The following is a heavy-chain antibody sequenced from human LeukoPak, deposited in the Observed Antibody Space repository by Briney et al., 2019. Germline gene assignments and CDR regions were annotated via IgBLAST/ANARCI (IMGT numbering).Heavy chain of an antibody. CDR2: IKQDGSEK. D-gene: IGHD3-22*01. J-gene: IGHJ1*01. CDR3: ARAYYDSSGYYEYPEYFQH. Sequence: GGSLRLSCTASGFTFGDYAMSWVRQAPGKGLEWVANIKQDGSEKYYVDSVKGRFTISRDNAKNSLYLQMNSLRAEDTAVYYCARAYYDSSGYYEYPEYFQHWGQGTLVTVSS. V-gene: IGHV3-7*01. CDR1: GFTFGDYA.